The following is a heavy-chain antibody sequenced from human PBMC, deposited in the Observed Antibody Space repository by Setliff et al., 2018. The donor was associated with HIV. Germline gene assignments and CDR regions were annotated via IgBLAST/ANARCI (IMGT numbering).Heavy chain of an antibody. CDR2: ISSSSSYI. D-gene: IGHD1-26*01. CDR1: GFPFSSST. V-gene: IGHV3-21*01. Sequence: GGSLRLSCAASGFPFSSSTMNWVRQAPGKGLEWVSSISSSSSYIYFADSVKGRFTISRDNAKNSLYLQMNSLRAEDTAIYYCAREEDSDNDAFDIWGQGTMVTVSS. CDR3: AREEDSDNDAFDI. J-gene: IGHJ3*02.